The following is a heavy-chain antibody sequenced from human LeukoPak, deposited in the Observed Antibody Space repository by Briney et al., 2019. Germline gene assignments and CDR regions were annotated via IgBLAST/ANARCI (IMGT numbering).Heavy chain of an antibody. D-gene: IGHD3-3*01. J-gene: IGHJ4*02. CDR3: ASSITIYGVVSRFDY. V-gene: IGHV3-74*01. Sequence: PGGSLRLSCAASGFTFNTYWMHWVRQAPGKGLVWVSHINSDGSSTNYADSVKGRFTISRDDAKNTLYLQTNSLRAGDTAVYYCASSITIYGVVSRFDYWGQGTLVTVSS. CDR2: INSDGSST. CDR1: GFTFNTYW.